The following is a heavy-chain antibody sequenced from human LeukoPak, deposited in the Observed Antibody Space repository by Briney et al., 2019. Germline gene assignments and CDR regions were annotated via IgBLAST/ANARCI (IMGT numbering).Heavy chain of an antibody. V-gene: IGHV5-51*01. Sequence: GESLKISCKGSGYSFTSYWIGWVRQMPGKDLEWMGIIYPGDSDTRYSPSFQGQVTISADKSISTAYLQWSSLKASDTAMYYCARRAKRSSSWYGIGPWGMDVWGKGTTVTVSS. CDR3: ARRAKRSSSWYGIGPWGMDV. D-gene: IGHD6-13*01. J-gene: IGHJ6*04. CDR1: GYSFTSYW. CDR2: IYPGDSDT.